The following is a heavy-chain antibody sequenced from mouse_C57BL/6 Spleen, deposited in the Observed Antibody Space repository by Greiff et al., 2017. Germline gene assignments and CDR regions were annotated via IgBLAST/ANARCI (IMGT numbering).Heavy chain of an antibody. CDR2: INPNNGGT. CDR3: ARHDGYPFAY. D-gene: IGHD2-3*01. V-gene: IGHV1-26*01. J-gene: IGHJ3*01. Sequence: VQLQQSGPELVKPGASVKISCKASGYTFTDYYMNWVKQSHGKSLEWIGDINPNNGGTSYNQKFKGKATLTVDKSSSTAYMELRSLTSEDSAVYYCARHDGYPFAYWGQGTLVTVSA. CDR1: GYTFTDYY.